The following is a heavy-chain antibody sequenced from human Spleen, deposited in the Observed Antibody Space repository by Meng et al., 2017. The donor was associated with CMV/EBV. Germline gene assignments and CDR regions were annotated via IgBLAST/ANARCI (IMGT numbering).Heavy chain of an antibody. V-gene: IGHV3-30-3*01. CDR3: ARDYYSFQYHFYGMDV. CDR2: ISYDGNNK. D-gene: IGHD2-21*01. J-gene: IGHJ6*02. CDR1: EFSFSSYA. Sequence: GESLKISCAASEFSFSSYAMHWVRHSPGKGLEWVAVISYDGNNKKYADSVKGRFTISRDNSKNTLYLQMNSLRTEDTAVYYCARDYYSFQYHFYGMDVWGQGTTVTVSS.